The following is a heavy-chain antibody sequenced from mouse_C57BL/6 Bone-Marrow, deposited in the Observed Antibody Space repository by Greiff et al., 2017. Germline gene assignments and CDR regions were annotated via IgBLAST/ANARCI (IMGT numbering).Heavy chain of an antibody. J-gene: IGHJ1*03. D-gene: IGHD1-1*01. Sequence: VQLQQSGPELVKPGASVKISCKASGYSFTGYYMNWVKQSPEKSLEWIGEINPSTGGTTYNQKFKAKATLTVDKSSSTAYMQLKSLTSEDSAVYYCAVPYYGSSYWYFDVWGTGTTVTVSS. CDR3: AVPYYGSSYWYFDV. CDR2: INPSTGGT. CDR1: GYSFTGYY. V-gene: IGHV1-42*01.